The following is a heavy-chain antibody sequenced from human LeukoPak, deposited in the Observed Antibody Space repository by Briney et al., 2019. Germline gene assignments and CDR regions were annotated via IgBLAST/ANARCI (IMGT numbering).Heavy chain of an antibody. D-gene: IGHD2-2*01. CDR1: GGSVSSGDYY. Sequence: SETLSLTCTVSGGSVSSGDYYLNWNRQPPGKGLEWIGYIYYSGSTYDNPSLKSRVTISVDTSKNQFSLRLSSVTAADTAVYYCARELSVVVPAATFDYFDYWGQGTLVTVSS. J-gene: IGHJ4*02. CDR2: IYYSGST. V-gene: IGHV4-30-4*02. CDR3: ARELSVVVPAATFDYFDY.